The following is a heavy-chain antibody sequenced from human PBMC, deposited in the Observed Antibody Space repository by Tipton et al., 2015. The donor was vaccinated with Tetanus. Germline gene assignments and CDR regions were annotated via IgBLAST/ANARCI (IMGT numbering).Heavy chain of an antibody. CDR2: IKSDGITT. Sequence: GSLRLSCVASGFTFSTSWMHWVRQVPGKGLEWVSRIKSDGITTSYLDSVKGRFTISRDTGKNTLYLQMNSLRAEDTAVYYCARGGSWKFDYWGQGTLVTVSS. CDR1: GFTFSTSW. V-gene: IGHV3-74*01. D-gene: IGHD6-13*01. CDR3: ARGGSWKFDY. J-gene: IGHJ4*02.